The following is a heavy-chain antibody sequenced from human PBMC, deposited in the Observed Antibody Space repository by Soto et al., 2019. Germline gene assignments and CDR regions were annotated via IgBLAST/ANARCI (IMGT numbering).Heavy chain of an antibody. CDR1: GYTFTNYG. J-gene: IGHJ6*03. D-gene: IGHD4-17*01. V-gene: IGHV1-18*01. Sequence: QVQLVQSGDAVKQPGASVKVSCKASGYTFTNYGFTWVRQAPGQGLEWLGWISTYNGNTKYAQKVQGRLTMTTDTSTSTANMELTSLRSDDTALYYCARTTVTASYYFRDVWGKGSTVTVSS. CDR2: ISTYNGNT. CDR3: ARTTVTASYYFRDV.